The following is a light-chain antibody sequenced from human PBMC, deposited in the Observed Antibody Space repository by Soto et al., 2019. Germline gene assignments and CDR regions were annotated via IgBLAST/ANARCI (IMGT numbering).Light chain of an antibody. CDR1: SSDVGAYNY. CDR2: EVS. V-gene: IGLV2-14*03. J-gene: IGLJ3*02. Sequence: QSALTQPASVSGSPGQSITISCTGTSSDVGAYNYVSWYQQHPGKAPKLMIYEVSYRPSGVSHRFTGSKSGDTASLTISGLQAEDEADYYCSSYTTTNTRVSGGGTKLTVL. CDR3: SSYTTTNTRV.